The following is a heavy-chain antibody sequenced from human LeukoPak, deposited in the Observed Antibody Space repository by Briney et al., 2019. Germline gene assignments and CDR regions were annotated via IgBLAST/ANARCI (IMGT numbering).Heavy chain of an antibody. V-gene: IGHV5-51*01. CDR1: GYSFTYYF. CDR2: IYPGDSDT. J-gene: IGHJ4*02. D-gene: IGHD3-3*01. Sequence: GESLKISCKASGYSFTYYFIAWVRQLPRKGLEWMGIIYPGDSDTRYSPSFQGQVTISADKSINTAYLQWSSLKASDTAMYYCARHLGGDRTSGYYNYWGQGTLVTVSS. CDR3: ARHLGGDRTSGYYNY.